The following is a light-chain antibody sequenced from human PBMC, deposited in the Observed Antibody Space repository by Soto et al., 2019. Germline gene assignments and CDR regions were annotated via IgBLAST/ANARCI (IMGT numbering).Light chain of an antibody. Sequence: IVMTQSPATLSVSPGDEVTLSCRASENVGTNLAWYQQKPGQAPRLLIYGSSTRATGIPATFSGSGSGTEFTRTISILQSEESAIYYCQQYNNWGLSFGGGTKVEI. CDR3: QQYNNWGLS. CDR2: GSS. CDR1: ENVGTN. V-gene: IGKV3D-15*01. J-gene: IGKJ4*01.